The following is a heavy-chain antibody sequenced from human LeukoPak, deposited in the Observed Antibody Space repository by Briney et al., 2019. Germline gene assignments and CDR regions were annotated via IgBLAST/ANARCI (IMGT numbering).Heavy chain of an antibody. CDR2: ISWNSGSI. CDR1: GFTFDDYA. Sequence: GGSLRLSCAASGFTFDDYAMHWVRQAPGKGLEWVSGISWNSGSIGYADSVKGRFTISRDNAKNSLYLQMNSLRAEDTALYYCGKDLYYDSSGFDFWGQGTLVTVSS. D-gene: IGHD3-22*01. V-gene: IGHV3-9*01. J-gene: IGHJ4*02. CDR3: GKDLYYDSSGFDF.